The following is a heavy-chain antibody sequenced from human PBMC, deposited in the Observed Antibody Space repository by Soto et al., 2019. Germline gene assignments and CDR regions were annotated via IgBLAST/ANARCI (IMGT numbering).Heavy chain of an antibody. V-gene: IGHV1-18*04. CDR1: GYTLTNYG. J-gene: IGHJ4*02. CDR3: ARGTFDLNGSSEY. Sequence: QVQMVKSGAEVKKPGASVKVSCKASGYTLTNYGISWVRQAPGQGLEWMGWISAYNGNTNYAQKVKGRVTLTTDTSTNTAYMELRSLTSDDTAVYYCARGTFDLNGSSEYWGKGTLVTVSS. D-gene: IGHD6-6*01. CDR2: ISAYNGNT.